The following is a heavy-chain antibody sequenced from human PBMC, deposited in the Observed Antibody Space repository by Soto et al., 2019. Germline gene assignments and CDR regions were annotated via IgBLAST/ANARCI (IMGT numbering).Heavy chain of an antibody. D-gene: IGHD2-8*01. CDR3: ARDRGIYCTNGVCYRPYYYYYGMDD. J-gene: IGHJ6*02. CDR1: GGSFIGYY. CDR2: INHSGST. Sequence: SETLSLTCGVYGGSFIGYYWSWRRQPPGKGMEWIGEINHSGSTNYNPSLKSRVTISVDTSKNQFSLKLSSVTAADTAVYYCARDRGIYCTNGVCYRPYYYYYGMDDWGQGTTVTVS. V-gene: IGHV4-34*01.